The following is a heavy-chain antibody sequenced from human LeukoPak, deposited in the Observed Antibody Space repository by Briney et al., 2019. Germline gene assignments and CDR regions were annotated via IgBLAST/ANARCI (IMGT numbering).Heavy chain of an antibody. Sequence: GGSLRLSCAASGFTFSSYDMSWVGQAPGKGLEWVSAISGSGDSTYYADSVKGRFTISRDNSKNTLYLQMNSLRAEDTAVYYCAKDVVRSQGSNYYYKDVWGKGTTVTVSS. D-gene: IGHD2-15*01. CDR3: AKDVVRSQGSNYYYKDV. V-gene: IGHV3-23*01. J-gene: IGHJ6*03. CDR2: ISGSGDST. CDR1: GFTFSSYD.